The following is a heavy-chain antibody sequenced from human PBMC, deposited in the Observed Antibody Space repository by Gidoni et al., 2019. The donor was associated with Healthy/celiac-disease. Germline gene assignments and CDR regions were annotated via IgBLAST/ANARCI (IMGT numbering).Heavy chain of an antibody. CDR1: GGTFSSYA. J-gene: IGHJ6*03. CDR3: ASCMVRGSGSSNGYYYYYMDV. D-gene: IGHD3-10*01. V-gene: IGHV1-69*01. CDR2: IIPIFGTA. Sequence: QVQLVQSGAEVKKPGSSVKVSGKASGGTFSSYAISGVRQAPGQGLEWMGGIIPIFGTANYAQKFQGRVTITADESTSTAYMELSSLRSEGTAVYYCASCMVRGSGSSNGYYYYYMDVWGKGTTVTVSS.